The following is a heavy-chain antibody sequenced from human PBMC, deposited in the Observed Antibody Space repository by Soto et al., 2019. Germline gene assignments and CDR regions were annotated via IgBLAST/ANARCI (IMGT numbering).Heavy chain of an antibody. Sequence: SVTLSLTCTVSGGSISSGDYYLSWIRQPPGKGLEWIGYIYYSGSTYYNPSLKSRVTISVDTSKNQFSLKLSSVTAADTAVYYCARGRYYDSSGYYYIWGQGTLVTVSS. CDR3: ARGRYYDSSGYYYI. CDR1: GGSISSGDYY. CDR2: IYYSGST. D-gene: IGHD3-22*01. J-gene: IGHJ4*02. V-gene: IGHV4-30-4*01.